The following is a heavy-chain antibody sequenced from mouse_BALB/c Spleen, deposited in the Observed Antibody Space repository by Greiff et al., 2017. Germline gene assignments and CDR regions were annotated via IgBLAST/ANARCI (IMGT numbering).Heavy chain of an antibody. CDR1: GFTFSSFG. J-gene: IGHJ4*01. Sequence: EVKVVESGGGLVQPGGSRKLSCAASGFTFSSFGMHWVRQAPEKGLEWVAYISSGSSTIYYADTVKGRFTISRDNPKNTLFLQMTSLRSEDTAMYYCARSGYYVGSAMDYWGQGTSVTVSS. V-gene: IGHV5-17*02. D-gene: IGHD2-3*01. CDR3: ARSGYYVGSAMDY. CDR2: ISSGSSTI.